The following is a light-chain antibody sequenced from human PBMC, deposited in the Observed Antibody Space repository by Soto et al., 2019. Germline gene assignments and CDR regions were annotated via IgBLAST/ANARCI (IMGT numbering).Light chain of an antibody. CDR2: AAS. CDR1: QDIISW. CDR3: QQADSFPPFT. V-gene: IGKV1-12*01. J-gene: IGKJ3*01. Sequence: DIPMTQSRSSVSASVGDRVTSACRASQDIISWLAWYQQKPGKAPKLLIYAASSLQSGVPSRFSGSGSGTDFTLTITSLQPEDFATYYCQQADSFPPFTFGPGTKVDIK.